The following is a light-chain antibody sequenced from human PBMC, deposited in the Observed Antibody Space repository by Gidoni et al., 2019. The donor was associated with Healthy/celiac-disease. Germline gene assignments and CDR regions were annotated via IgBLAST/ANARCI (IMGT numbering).Light chain of an antibody. CDR3: QQYDNPSRT. Sequence: DVQITHSPSSLPASVGDRVTITCLPSQDISNYLNWYQQKPGKAPKLLIYDASNLETGVPSRFSGSGSGTDFTFTISSLQPEDIATYYCQQYDNPSRTFGEGTKVEIK. V-gene: IGKV1-33*01. CDR2: DAS. J-gene: IGKJ4*02. CDR1: QDISNY.